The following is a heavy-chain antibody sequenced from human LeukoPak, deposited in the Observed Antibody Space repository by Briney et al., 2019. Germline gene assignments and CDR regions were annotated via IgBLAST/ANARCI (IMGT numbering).Heavy chain of an antibody. V-gene: IGHV3-23*01. J-gene: IGHJ4*02. CDR3: ARGTFGGVYYY. Sequence: PGGSLRLSCAASGFTFTSYAMSWVRQAPGKGLEWVSAISGSGGSTYYADSVKGRFTISRDNSKNTLYLQMNSLRAEDTAVYYCARGTFGGVYYYWGQGTLVTVSS. D-gene: IGHD3-16*01. CDR1: GFTFTSYA. CDR2: ISGSGGST.